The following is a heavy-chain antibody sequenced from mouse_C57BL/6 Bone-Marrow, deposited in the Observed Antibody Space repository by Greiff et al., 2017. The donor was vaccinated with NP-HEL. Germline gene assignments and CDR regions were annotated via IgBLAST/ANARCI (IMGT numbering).Heavy chain of an antibody. CDR1: GFSLTSYG. CDR3: ARKGLYLYFDV. V-gene: IGHV2-2*01. J-gene: IGHJ1*03. Sequence: VQLQESGPGLVQPSQSLSITCTVSGFSLTSYGVHWVRQSPGKGLEWLGVIWSGGSTDYNAAFISRLSLSKDNSKSQVFFKMNSLQADDTAIYYCARKGLYLYFDVWGTGTTVTVSS. CDR2: IWSGGST. D-gene: IGHD5-5*01.